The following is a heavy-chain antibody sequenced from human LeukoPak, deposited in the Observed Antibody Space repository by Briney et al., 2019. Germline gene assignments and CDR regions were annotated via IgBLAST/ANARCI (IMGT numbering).Heavy chain of an antibody. CDR3: AAVRWTNWFDP. CDR2: INPNSGVT. Sequence: GASVKVSCKASGYTFTDYYMHWVRQAPGQGLEWMGWINPNSGVTTFAQKFQGRVTMTRDTSTSTAYIEVSGLRYDDTAVYYCAAVRWTNWFDPWGQGTLVTVSS. D-gene: IGHD5-24*01. CDR1: GYTFTDYY. V-gene: IGHV1-2*02. J-gene: IGHJ5*02.